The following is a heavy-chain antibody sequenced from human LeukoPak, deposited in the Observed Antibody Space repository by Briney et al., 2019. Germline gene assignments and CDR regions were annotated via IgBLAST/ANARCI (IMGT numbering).Heavy chain of an antibody. Sequence: GASVKVSCKASGYTFTGYYIHWVRQAPGQGLEWMGWINPHSGGTNYAQKFQGGVTMTRDTSISTAYMELSRLRSDDTAVYYCARSFGGVIVPPLDFDYWGQGTLVTVSS. CDR2: INPHSGGT. J-gene: IGHJ4*02. CDR1: GYTFTGYY. D-gene: IGHD3-16*02. V-gene: IGHV1-2*02. CDR3: ARSFGGVIVPPLDFDY.